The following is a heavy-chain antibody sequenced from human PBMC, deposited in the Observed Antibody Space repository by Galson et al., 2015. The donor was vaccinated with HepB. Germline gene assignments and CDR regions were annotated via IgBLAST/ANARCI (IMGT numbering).Heavy chain of an antibody. Sequence: SLRLSCAASGFTFSSYGMHWVRQAPGKGLEWVAVIWYDGSNKYYADSVKGRFTISRDNSKSTLYLQTNSLRAEDTAVYYCARARGYSYGYGMDVWGQGTTATVSS. V-gene: IGHV3-33*08. D-gene: IGHD5-18*01. CDR1: GFTFSSYG. CDR2: IWYDGSNK. J-gene: IGHJ6*02. CDR3: ARARGYSYGYGMDV.